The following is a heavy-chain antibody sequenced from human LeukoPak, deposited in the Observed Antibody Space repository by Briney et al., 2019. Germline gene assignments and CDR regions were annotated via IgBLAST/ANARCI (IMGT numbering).Heavy chain of an antibody. Sequence: PGGSLRLSCAASGFTFDDYAIHWVRQAPGKGLEWVSGISWNSGSIGYADSVKGRFTISRDNAKNSLYLQMNSLRAEDTALYYCAKDIAAFIRYCFDYWGQGTLVTVSS. CDR2: ISWNSGSI. D-gene: IGHD6-25*01. CDR1: GFTFDDYA. CDR3: AKDIAAFIRYCFDY. J-gene: IGHJ4*02. V-gene: IGHV3-9*01.